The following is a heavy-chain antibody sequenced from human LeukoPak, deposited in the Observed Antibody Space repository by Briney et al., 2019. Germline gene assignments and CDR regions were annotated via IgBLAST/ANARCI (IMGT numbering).Heavy chain of an antibody. Sequence: SETLSLTCTVSGGSISSSSYYWGWIRQPPGKGLEWIGSIYYSGSTYYNPSLKSRVTISVDTSKNQFSLKLSSVTAADTAVYYCARDRDSSGWYSTSRFNWFDPWGQGTPVTVSS. CDR1: GGSISSSSYY. D-gene: IGHD6-19*01. J-gene: IGHJ5*02. CDR3: ARDRDSSGWYSTSRFNWFDP. CDR2: IYYSGST. V-gene: IGHV4-39*07.